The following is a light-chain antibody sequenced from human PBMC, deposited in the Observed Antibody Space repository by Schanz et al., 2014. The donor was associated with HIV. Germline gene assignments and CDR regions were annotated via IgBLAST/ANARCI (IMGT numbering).Light chain of an antibody. Sequence: AIRMTQSPSSFSASTGDRVTITCRASQGISSYLAWYQQKPGKAPKLLIYAASTLQSGVPSRFSGSGSGTDFTLTISCLQSEDFATYYCQQYNSDSITFGQGTRLEIK. CDR2: AAS. CDR1: QGISSY. V-gene: IGKV1-8*01. J-gene: IGKJ5*01. CDR3: QQYNSDSIT.